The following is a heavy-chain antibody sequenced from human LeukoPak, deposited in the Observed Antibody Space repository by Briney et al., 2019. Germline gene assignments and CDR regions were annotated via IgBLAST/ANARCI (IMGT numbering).Heavy chain of an antibody. D-gene: IGHD5-18*01. Sequence: GGSLRLSCAASGFTFSSYDMHWVRQAPGKGLGWVAVISYDGSNKYYAASVKGRFTISRDNSKNTLYLQMNSRRPEDTAVYYCAKDPSGDSFGSYGMGVWGQGTTVTVSS. CDR2: ISYDGSNK. V-gene: IGHV3-30*18. CDR3: AKDPSGDSFGSYGMGV. J-gene: IGHJ6*02. CDR1: GFTFSSYD.